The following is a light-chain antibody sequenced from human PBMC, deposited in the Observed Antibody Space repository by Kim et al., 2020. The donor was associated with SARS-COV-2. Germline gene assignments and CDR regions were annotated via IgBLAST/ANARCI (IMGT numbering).Light chain of an antibody. Sequence: SASVGDRVTITCRASQDISDRLAWYQQRPGTAPKLLILAASTLHAGVPSRFSGGGTGTEFSLTIDSLQPEDFATYYCQQVELYPSLGPGTKVDIK. V-gene: IGKV1-9*01. CDR2: AAS. CDR3: QQVELYPS. J-gene: IGKJ3*01. CDR1: QDISDR.